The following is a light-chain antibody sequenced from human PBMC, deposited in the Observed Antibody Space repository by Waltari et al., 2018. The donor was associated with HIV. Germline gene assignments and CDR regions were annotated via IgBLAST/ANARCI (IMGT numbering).Light chain of an antibody. CDR2: GAS. J-gene: IGKJ2*01. V-gene: IGKV1-39*01. CDR1: QCVTKF. Sequence: DIQMTQSPSSLSAFVGERVTIACRTSQCVTKFLNWYYQKPGKAPKLLIYGASNLQSGVPSRFSGSGSGTYFTLTITSLQPEDFATYYCQQTSSSPSTFGQRTKLE. CDR3: QQTSSSPST.